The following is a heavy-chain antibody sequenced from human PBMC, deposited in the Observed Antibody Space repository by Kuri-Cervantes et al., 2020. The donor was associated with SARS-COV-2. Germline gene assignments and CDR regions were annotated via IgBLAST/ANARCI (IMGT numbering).Heavy chain of an antibody. D-gene: IGHD6-19*01. V-gene: IGHV4-4*07. CDR1: GGSISSHY. CDR2: ISTKPTT. J-gene: IGHJ4*02. CDR3: ARGQWLGLYFDY. Sequence: ESLKISCTVSGGSISSHYWSWIRQVAGKGLEWIGRISTKPTTDYNSSLKSRVTMSLETSRNQFSLRLTSVTAADTALYYCARGQWLGLYFDYWGQGILVTVSS.